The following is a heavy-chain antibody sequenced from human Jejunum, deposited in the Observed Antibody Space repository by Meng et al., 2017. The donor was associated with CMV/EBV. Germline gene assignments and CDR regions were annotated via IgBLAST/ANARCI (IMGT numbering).Heavy chain of an antibody. CDR2: TYYRSKWYS. J-gene: IGHJ4*02. CDR1: GDSVSSNTVA. V-gene: IGHV6-1*01. CDR3: ARGEDSSLDY. Sequence: QLQQSGPGLVKPSQTLSLTCAISGDSVSSNTVAWNWISLSPSRGLEWLGRTYYRSKWYSEYTVSVRSRISITPDTSKNQFSLQLTSVTPDDTAVYYCARGEDSSLDYWGQGTLVTVSS. D-gene: IGHD6-13*01.